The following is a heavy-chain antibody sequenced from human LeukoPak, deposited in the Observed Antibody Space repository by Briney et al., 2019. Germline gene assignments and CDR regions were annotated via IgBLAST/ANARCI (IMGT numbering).Heavy chain of an antibody. Sequence: SETLSLTCTVSGGSISTYYWTWIRQPPGKGLEWLGYIYYSGRTNYNPSLKSRVTISVDTSKNQFSLKLRSVTASDTAVYYCARLRGGSYAPDAYFYYGMDVWGQGTTVIVSS. CDR3: ARLRGGSYAPDAYFYYGMDV. V-gene: IGHV4-59*08. D-gene: IGHD1-26*01. CDR1: GGSISTYY. CDR2: IYYSGRT. J-gene: IGHJ6*02.